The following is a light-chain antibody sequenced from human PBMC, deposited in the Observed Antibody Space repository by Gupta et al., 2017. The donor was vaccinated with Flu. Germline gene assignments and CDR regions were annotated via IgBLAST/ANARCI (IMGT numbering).Light chain of an antibody. CDR1: QSMSTT. Sequence: GESATLSCRASQSMSTTLAWYQQKHGQSPRLLIYGSYIRATDIPARFSGSGSGTDFTLTISSLEPEDFAVYYCQQRDNWRLSFGGGTRLELK. CDR2: GSY. CDR3: QQRDNWRLS. J-gene: IGKJ4*01. V-gene: IGKV3-11*01.